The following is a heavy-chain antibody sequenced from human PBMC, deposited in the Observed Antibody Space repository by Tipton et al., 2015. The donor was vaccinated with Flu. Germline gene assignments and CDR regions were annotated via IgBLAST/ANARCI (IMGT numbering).Heavy chain of an antibody. Sequence: TLSLTCTVSGGSISSYYWSWIRQPPGKGLEWIGYIYYSGSTNYNPSLKSRVTISVDTSKNQFSLKLSSVTATDTAVYYCARLTYCSSWYASNPFDYWGQGTLVPVSS. CDR3: ARLTYCSSWYASNPFDY. CDR1: GGSISSYY. CDR2: IYYSGST. V-gene: IGHV4-59*01. D-gene: IGHD6-13*01. J-gene: IGHJ4*02.